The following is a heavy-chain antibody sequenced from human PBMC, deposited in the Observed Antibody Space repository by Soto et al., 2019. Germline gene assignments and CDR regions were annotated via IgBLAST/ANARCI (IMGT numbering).Heavy chain of an antibody. V-gene: IGHV3-30-3*01. J-gene: IGHJ6*02. CDR3: ARDRYSSSWYTNYYYYGMDV. Sequence: GGSLRLSCAASGFTFSSYAMHWVRQAPGKGLEWVAVISYDGSNKYYADSVKGRFTISRDNSKNTLYLQMNSLRAEDTAVYYCARDRYSSSWYTNYYYYGMDVWGQGTTVTVSS. CDR1: GFTFSSYA. D-gene: IGHD6-13*01. CDR2: ISYDGSNK.